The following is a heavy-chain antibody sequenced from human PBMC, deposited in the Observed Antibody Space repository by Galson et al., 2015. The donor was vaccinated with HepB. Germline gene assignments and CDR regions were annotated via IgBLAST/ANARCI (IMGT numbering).Heavy chain of an antibody. CDR3: ARAEEGYGEYYYYYMDV. J-gene: IGHJ6*03. V-gene: IGHV4-34*01. CDR1: GGSFSGYY. Sequence: ETLSLTCAVYGGSFSGYYWSWIRQPPGKGLEWIGEINHSGSTNYNPSLKSRVTISVDTSKNQFSLKLSSVTAADTAVYYCARAEEGYGEYYYYYMDVWGKGTTVTVSS. CDR2: INHSGST. D-gene: IGHD4-17*01.